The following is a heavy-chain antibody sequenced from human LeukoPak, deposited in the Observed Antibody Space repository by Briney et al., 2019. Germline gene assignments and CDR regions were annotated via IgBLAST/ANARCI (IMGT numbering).Heavy chain of an antibody. CDR2: IGTAGDT. Sequence: GRSLRLSCAASGFTFSGDDMHWVRQATGKGLEWVSGIGTAGDTYYSGSVKGRFTISRENAKNSLYLQMNSLRAGDTAVYYCARSRLYGSGSYHDYWGQGTLVTAS. V-gene: IGHV3-13*01. J-gene: IGHJ4*02. CDR3: ARSRLYGSGSYHDY. D-gene: IGHD3-10*01. CDR1: GFTFSGDD.